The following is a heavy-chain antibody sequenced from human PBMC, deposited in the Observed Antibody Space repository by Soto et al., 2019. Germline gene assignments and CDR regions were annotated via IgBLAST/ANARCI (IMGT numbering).Heavy chain of an antibody. Sequence: SETLSLTCTVSGGSINTFYWSWVRQPAGKGLEWIGRIFSSGSTSFNPSLESRVAMSVDTSKNHFSLNLSSVTAADMAVYYCARGGSYSAYNFAHGIQLWSFDFWGQGALVTVSS. D-gene: IGHD5-12*01. V-gene: IGHV4-4*07. CDR2: IFSSGST. J-gene: IGHJ4*02. CDR3: ARGGSYSAYNFAHGIQLWSFDF. CDR1: GGSINTFY.